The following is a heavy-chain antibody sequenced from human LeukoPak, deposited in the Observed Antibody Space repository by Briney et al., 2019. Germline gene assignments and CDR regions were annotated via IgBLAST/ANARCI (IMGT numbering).Heavy chain of an antibody. J-gene: IGHJ4*02. CDR3: VRDLGYCSSTSCYADY. V-gene: IGHV3-20*04. CDR2: IKGNGAST. Sequence: GGSLRLSXAASGFTFENYGMSWVRQAPGKGLEWVSGIKGNGASTGYADSVKGRFTISRDNARKSLYLQMNSLRVEDTALYYCVRDLGYCSSTSCYADYWGQGTPVSVSS. CDR1: GFTFENYG. D-gene: IGHD2-2*01.